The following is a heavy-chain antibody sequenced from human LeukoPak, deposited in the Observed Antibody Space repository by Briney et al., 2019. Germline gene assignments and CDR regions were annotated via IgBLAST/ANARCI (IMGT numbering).Heavy chain of an antibody. CDR3: ARSSLSENWFDP. V-gene: IGHV4-31*03. CDR2: MYYTGST. Sequence: SETLSLTCTVSGGSFSTGGSYWSWIRQHPGKGLEWIGYMYYTGSTYINPSLQSRATISIDTSKTEFSLNLTSVTAADTAVYYCARSSLSENWFDPWGRGTLVTVSS. CDR1: GGSFSTGGSY. J-gene: IGHJ5*02.